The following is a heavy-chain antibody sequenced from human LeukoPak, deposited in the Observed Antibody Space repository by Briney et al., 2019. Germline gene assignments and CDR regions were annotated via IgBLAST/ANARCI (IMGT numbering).Heavy chain of an antibody. Sequence: SETLSLTCTVSGGSISSYYWGWIRQPPGKGLEWIGSIYHSGSTYYNPSLKSRVTISVDTSKNQFSLKLSSVTAADTAVYYCASGTSGSSANDYWGQGTLVTVSS. D-gene: IGHD1-26*01. V-gene: IGHV4-38-2*02. CDR1: GGSISSYY. J-gene: IGHJ4*02. CDR2: IYHSGST. CDR3: ASGTSGSSANDY.